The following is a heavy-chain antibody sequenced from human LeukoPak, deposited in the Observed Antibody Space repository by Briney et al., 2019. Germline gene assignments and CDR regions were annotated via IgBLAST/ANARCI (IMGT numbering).Heavy chain of an antibody. D-gene: IGHD1-26*01. CDR1: GYTFTYYV. CDR2: INAYNGNT. Sequence: ASVTVSCKTSGYTFTYYVISWVRQAPGQGLEWMGWINAYNGNTNDAQKFQGRVTMTTDTSTSTAYMELRSVRSDDTAVYYCARGEKPYDYWGQGTLVSVSS. CDR3: ARGEKPYDY. J-gene: IGHJ4*02. V-gene: IGHV1-18*01.